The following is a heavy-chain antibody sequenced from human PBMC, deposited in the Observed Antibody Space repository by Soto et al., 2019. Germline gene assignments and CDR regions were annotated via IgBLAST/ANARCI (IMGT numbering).Heavy chain of an antibody. Sequence: PSETLSLTCSFSGGSVTSHYLTWIRQSPGKGLEWIGYIYYSGSTNYNPSLKSRVTISVDTSKNQFSLKLSSVTAADTAVYYCARDPDYWGQGTLVTVSS. CDR1: GGSVTSHY. CDR3: ARDPDY. CDR2: IYYSGST. J-gene: IGHJ4*02. V-gene: IGHV4-59*02.